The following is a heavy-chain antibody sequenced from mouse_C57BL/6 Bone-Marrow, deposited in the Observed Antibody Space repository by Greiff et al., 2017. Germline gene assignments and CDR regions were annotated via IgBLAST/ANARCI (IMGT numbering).Heavy chain of an antibody. D-gene: IGHD1-1*01. V-gene: IGHV5-15*01. CDR1: GFTFSDYG. J-gene: IGHJ4*01. CDR3: ARQRSMDY. CDR2: ISNLAYSI. Sequence: EVQGVESGGGLVQPGGSLKLPCAASGFTFSDYGMAWVRQAPRKGPEWVAFISNLAYSIYYADTVTGRFTISRENAKNTLYLEMSSLRSEDTAMYYCARQRSMDYWGQGTSVTVSS.